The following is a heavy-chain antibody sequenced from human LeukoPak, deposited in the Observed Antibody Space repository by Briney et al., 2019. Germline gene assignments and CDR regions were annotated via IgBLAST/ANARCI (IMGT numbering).Heavy chain of an antibody. CDR3: ATAAPASGWYFDY. Sequence: GTSLRLSCAASGFTFSSYGMHWVRQAPGQGLEWVALISYDEINKYYADSVKGRFTISRDISKNTLYLQMNSLRAEDTAVYYCATAAPASGWYFDYWGQGTLVTVSS. CDR1: GFTFSSYG. CDR2: ISYDEINK. D-gene: IGHD6-19*01. V-gene: IGHV3-30*03. J-gene: IGHJ4*02.